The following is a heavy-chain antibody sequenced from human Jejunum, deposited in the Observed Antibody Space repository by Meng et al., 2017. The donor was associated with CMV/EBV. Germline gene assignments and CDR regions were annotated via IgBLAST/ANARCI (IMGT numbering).Heavy chain of an antibody. D-gene: IGHD3-10*01. CDR2: IYPGDSAP. Sequence: SCAGSGYNFVTSLVPWVRQMPGQGLEWMGIIYPGDSAPKYGPSFQGQVTFSADKSINTAYLQWSSLKTSDTATYYCAREGARGMDVWGQGTTVTVSS. V-gene: IGHV5-51*01. J-gene: IGHJ6*02. CDR3: AREGARGMDV. CDR1: GYNFVTSL.